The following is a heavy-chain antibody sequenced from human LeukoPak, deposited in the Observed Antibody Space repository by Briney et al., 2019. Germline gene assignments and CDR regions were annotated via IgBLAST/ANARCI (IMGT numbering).Heavy chain of an antibody. V-gene: IGHV3-23*01. D-gene: IGHD6-13*01. CDR1: GFTFSSYA. J-gene: IGHJ6*02. CDR3: AKAAAGTVPPAYYYYGMDV. CDR2: ISGSGGST. Sequence: GGSLRLSCAASGFTFSSYAMSWVRQAPGEGLEWVSAISGSGGSTYYADSVKGRFTISRDNSKNTLYLQMNSLRAEDTAVYYCAKAAAGTVPPAYYYYGMDVWGQGTTVTVSS.